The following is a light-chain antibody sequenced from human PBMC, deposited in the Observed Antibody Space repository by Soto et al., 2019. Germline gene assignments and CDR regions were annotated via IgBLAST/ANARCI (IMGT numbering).Light chain of an antibody. CDR2: DAS. CDR1: QTISTW. J-gene: IGKJ1*01. CDR3: QQYSSFSRT. Sequence: DIQMTQSPSTLSASVGDRVTITCRASQTISTWLAWYQQKPGKTPELLIYDASTLERGVPSRFSGSGSGTEFSLTISSLQPDDFATFYCQQYSSFSRTFGQGTKVEIK. V-gene: IGKV1-5*01.